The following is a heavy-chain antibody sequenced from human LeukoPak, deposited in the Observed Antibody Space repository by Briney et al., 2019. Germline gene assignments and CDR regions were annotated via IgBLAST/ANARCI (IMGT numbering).Heavy chain of an antibody. CDR3: ARGRSKVLLWFGDRNPFDY. CDR1: GVSISSYY. J-gene: IGHJ4*02. D-gene: IGHD3-10*01. V-gene: IGHV4-34*01. CDR2: INHSGST. Sequence: ETLSLTCTVSGVSISSYYWSWIRQPPGKGLEWIGEINHSGSTNYNPSLKSRVTISVDTSKNQFSLKLSSVTAADTAVYYCARGRSKVLLWFGDRNPFDYWGQGTLVTVSS.